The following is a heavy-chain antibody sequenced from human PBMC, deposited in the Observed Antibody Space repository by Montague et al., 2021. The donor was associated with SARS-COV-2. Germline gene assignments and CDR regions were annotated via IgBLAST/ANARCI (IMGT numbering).Heavy chain of an antibody. D-gene: IGHD6-6*01. CDR3: ARTPTRPLSLDS. CDR2: VTTSGTN. Sequence: SETLSLTCAVSGGSITGFSWSRVRQPAGKGMEWICLVTTSGTNNHSPSLRSQVTMSVDTSKNQFSLYLNSVTAADTAIYYCARTPTRPLSLDSWGQGTLVTVSS. CDR1: GGSITGFS. J-gene: IGHJ4*02. V-gene: IGHV4-4*07.